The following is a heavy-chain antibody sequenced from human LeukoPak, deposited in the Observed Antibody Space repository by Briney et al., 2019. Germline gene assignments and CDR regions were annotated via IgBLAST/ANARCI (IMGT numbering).Heavy chain of an antibody. V-gene: IGHV3-21*04. Sequence: GGSLRLSCAASGFTFSSYNMNWVRQAPGKGLEWVSSITTSSTYTFYADSVKGRFTISRENSKNTLYLQMNSLRAEDTAVYYCAKDSAKKYDDYWGQGTLVTVSS. J-gene: IGHJ4*02. CDR3: AKDSAKKYDDY. D-gene: IGHD2/OR15-2a*01. CDR2: ITTSSTYT. CDR1: GFTFSSYN.